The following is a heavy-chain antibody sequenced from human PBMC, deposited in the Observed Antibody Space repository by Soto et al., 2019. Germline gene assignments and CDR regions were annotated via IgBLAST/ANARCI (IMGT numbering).Heavy chain of an antibody. CDR1: GGSISSYY. CDR3: ARDDILTGYRV. CDR2: IYYSGST. D-gene: IGHD3-9*01. J-gene: IGHJ4*02. Sequence: SETLSLTCTVSGGSISSYYWSWIRQPPGKGLEWIGDIYYSGSTNYNPSLKSRFTISGDKAKNQFSLKLSSVRAADTAVYYCARDDILTGYRVWGQGTLVTVSS. V-gene: IGHV4-59*12.